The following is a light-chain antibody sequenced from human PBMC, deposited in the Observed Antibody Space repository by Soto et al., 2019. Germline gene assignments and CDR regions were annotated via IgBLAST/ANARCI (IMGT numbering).Light chain of an antibody. V-gene: IGKV1-39*01. J-gene: IGKJ1*01. CDR2: AAS. CDR1: QSISSY. Sequence: DIQMIQSPSSLSASVGDRVTITCRASQSISSYLNWYQQKPGKAPKLLIYAASSLQSGVPSRFSGSGSETDFTLTISSLQPADFATYYCQQSYSTPWTFGQGTKVEIK. CDR3: QQSYSTPWT.